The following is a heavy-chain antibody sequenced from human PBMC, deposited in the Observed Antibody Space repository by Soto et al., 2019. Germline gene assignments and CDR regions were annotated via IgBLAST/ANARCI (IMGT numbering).Heavy chain of an antibody. CDR2: IYYSGSA. Sequence: QVQLQQSGPGLVKPSQTLSLTCTVSDASISTATFYWLRQLPGEALEWIGYIYYSGSAYYNSSLRSRATRSLDTSKSEFSLKLTSLTAADTAVYYCARGEAGVAGRLDYWGQGTLVTVSS. D-gene: IGHD6-19*01. CDR1: DASISTATFY. J-gene: IGHJ4*02. CDR3: ARGEAGVAGRLDY. V-gene: IGHV4-31*03.